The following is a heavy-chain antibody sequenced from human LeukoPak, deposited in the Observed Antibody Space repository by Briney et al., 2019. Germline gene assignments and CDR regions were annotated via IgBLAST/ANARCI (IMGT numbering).Heavy chain of an antibody. Sequence: PGRSLRLSCAASGFTFSSYAMHWVRRAPGKGLEWVAVISYDGSNKYYADSVKGRFTISRDNSKNTLYLQMNSLRAEDTAVYYCARDFLGRVRGFLDYWGQGTLVTVSS. D-gene: IGHD3-10*01. CDR3: ARDFLGRVRGFLDY. J-gene: IGHJ4*02. CDR1: GFTFSSYA. CDR2: ISYDGSNK. V-gene: IGHV3-30-3*01.